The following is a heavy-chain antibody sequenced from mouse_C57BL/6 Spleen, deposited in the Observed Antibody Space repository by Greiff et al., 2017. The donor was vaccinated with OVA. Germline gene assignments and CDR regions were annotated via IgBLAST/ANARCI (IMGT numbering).Heavy chain of an antibody. J-gene: IGHJ3*01. D-gene: IGHD2-5*01. V-gene: IGHV1-18*01. CDR3: ASSLYYSNYAAWFAY. Sequence: VQLQQSGPELVKPGASVKIPCKASGYTFTDYNMDWVKQSHGKSLEWIGDINPNNGGTIYNQKFKGKATLTVDKSSSTAYMELRSLTSEDTAVYYCASSLYYSNYAAWFAYWGQGTLVTVSA. CDR1: GYTFTDYN. CDR2: INPNNGGT.